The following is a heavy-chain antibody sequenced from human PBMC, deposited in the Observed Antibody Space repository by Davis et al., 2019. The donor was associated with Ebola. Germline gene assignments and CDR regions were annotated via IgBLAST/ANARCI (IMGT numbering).Heavy chain of an antibody. CDR1: GGSISNYY. J-gene: IGHJ4*02. CDR3: WFGYSSSCFDY. D-gene: IGHD6-13*01. CDR2: IYYSGST. V-gene: IGHV4-39*01. Sequence: SETLSLTCTVSGGSISNYYWGWIRQPPGKGLEWIGSIYYSGSTYYNPSLKSRVTISVDTSKNQFSLKLSSVTAADTAVYYCWFGYSSSCFDYWGQGTLVTVSS.